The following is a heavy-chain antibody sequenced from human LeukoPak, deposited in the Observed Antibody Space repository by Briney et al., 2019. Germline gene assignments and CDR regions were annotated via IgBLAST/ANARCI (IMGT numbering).Heavy chain of an antibody. D-gene: IGHD3-10*01. CDR1: GGSISSYY. CDR3: ARDVLLWFGTTHNWFDP. Sequence: SETLSLTCTVSGGSISSYYWSWIRQPPRKGLEWIGYIYYSGSTNYNPSLKSRVTISVDTSKNQFSLKLSCVTAADTAVYYCARDVLLWFGTTHNWFDPWGQGTLVTVSS. V-gene: IGHV4-59*12. CDR2: IYYSGST. J-gene: IGHJ5*02.